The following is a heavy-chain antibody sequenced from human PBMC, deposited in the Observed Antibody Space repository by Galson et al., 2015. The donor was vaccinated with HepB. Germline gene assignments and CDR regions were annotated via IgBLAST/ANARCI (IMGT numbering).Heavy chain of an antibody. CDR3: ARTLAPYTGFDY. V-gene: IGHV3-23*01. D-gene: IGHD5-18*01. Sequence: SLRLSCAASGFTFSSYAMSWVRQTPGKGMEWVSSFIGGDGSTYYADSVKGRFTISSDNSKNTLYLQVNSLRAEDTAVYYCARTLAPYTGFDYWGQGTLVAVSS. J-gene: IGHJ4*02. CDR1: GFTFSSYA. CDR2: FIGGDGST.